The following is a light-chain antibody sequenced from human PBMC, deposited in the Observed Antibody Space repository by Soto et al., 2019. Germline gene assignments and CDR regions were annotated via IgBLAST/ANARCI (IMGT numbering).Light chain of an antibody. CDR3: NSYAGSNNLGV. J-gene: IGLJ2*01. Sequence: QSALAQPPSASGSPGQSVTISCTGTSSDVGGYNYVSWYQQHPGKAPKLMIYEVSKRPTAVPDRFSGSKSGNTASLTVSGLQAEDEADYYCNSYAGSNNLGVFGGGTKLTVL. V-gene: IGLV2-8*01. CDR1: SSDVGGYNY. CDR2: EVS.